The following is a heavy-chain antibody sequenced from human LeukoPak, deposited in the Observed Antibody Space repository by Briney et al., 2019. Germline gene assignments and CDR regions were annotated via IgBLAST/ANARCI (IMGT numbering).Heavy chain of an antibody. Sequence: GGALRLSCAASGFTFCRYAMNLVRQAPGEGVEWVSAISGSGGSTYYADSVKGRFTISRDNAKNSLYLQMNSLRAEDTAVYYCARFTVTLIFDYWGQGTLVTVSS. V-gene: IGHV3-23*01. D-gene: IGHD4-17*01. J-gene: IGHJ4*02. CDR3: ARFTVTLIFDY. CDR1: GFTFCRYA. CDR2: ISGSGGST.